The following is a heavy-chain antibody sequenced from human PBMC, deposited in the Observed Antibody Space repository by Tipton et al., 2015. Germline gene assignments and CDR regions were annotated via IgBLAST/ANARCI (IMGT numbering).Heavy chain of an antibody. CDR2: INWNSGSI. D-gene: IGHD2-2*02. CDR1: GFTFGDYA. Sequence: SLRLSCAASGFTFGDYAMHWVRQAPGKGLEWVSGINWNSGSIDYADSVKGRFTISRDNAKNSLYLQMNSLRAEDTAFYYCAKADCSSSSCNSGYFDFGGQGTLVSVSS. V-gene: IGHV3-9*01. CDR3: AKADCSSSSCNSGYFDF. J-gene: IGHJ4*02.